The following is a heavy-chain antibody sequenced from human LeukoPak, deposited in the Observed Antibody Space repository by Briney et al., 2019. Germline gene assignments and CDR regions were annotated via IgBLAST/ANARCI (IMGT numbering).Heavy chain of an antibody. V-gene: IGHV4-4*07. CDR3: ARNMVRGVLYYYYYMYV. CDR2: IYTSGTT. Sequence: PSETLSLTCTVSGGSISSYYWSWIRQPAGKGLEWIGRIYTSGTTNYNPSLKSRATMSVDTSKNQFSLKLSSVTAADTAVYSCARNMVRGVLYYYYYMYVCGKGTTVTISS. J-gene: IGHJ6*03. D-gene: IGHD3-10*01. CDR1: GGSISSYY.